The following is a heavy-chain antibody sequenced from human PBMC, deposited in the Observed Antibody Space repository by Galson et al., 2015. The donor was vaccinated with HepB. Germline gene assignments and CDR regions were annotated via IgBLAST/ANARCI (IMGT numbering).Heavy chain of an antibody. Sequence: SLRLSCAASGFTFSSYSMNWVRQAPGKGLEWVSSISSSSSYIYYADSVKGRFTISRDNAKNSLYLQMNSLRAEDTAVYYCAREGGLQGFGELPFYYYYGMDVWGQGTTVTVSS. CDR1: GFTFSSYS. J-gene: IGHJ6*02. V-gene: IGHV3-21*01. CDR3: AREGGLQGFGELPFYYYYGMDV. CDR2: ISSSSSYI. D-gene: IGHD3-10*01.